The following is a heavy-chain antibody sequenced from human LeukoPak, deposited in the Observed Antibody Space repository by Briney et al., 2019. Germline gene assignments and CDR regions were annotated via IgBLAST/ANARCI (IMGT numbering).Heavy chain of an antibody. CDR1: GFTFSSYA. CDR2: ISDSGDST. D-gene: IGHD3-10*01. Sequence: GGSLRPSCAASGFTFSSYAMSWVRQAPGKGLEWVSTISDSGDSTYYADSVKGRFTISRDNSKNTLYLQMNSLRAEDTAVYYCAKDRHGSGTFNYFDYWGQGTLVTVSS. J-gene: IGHJ4*02. CDR3: AKDRHGSGTFNYFDY. V-gene: IGHV3-23*01.